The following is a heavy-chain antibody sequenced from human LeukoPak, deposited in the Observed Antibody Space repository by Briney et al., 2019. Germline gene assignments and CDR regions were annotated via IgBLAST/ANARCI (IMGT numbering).Heavy chain of an antibody. V-gene: IGHV3-48*01. CDR1: GFTFSSYS. Sequence: GGSLRLSCAASGFTFSSYSMNWVRQAPGKGLEWVSYISSSSRTIYYADSVKGRFTISRDNAKNSLYLQMNSLRAEDTAVYYCARDERGYYDSSGYYWGQGTLVTVSS. CDR3: ARDERGYYDSSGYY. D-gene: IGHD3-22*01. J-gene: IGHJ4*02. CDR2: ISSSSRTI.